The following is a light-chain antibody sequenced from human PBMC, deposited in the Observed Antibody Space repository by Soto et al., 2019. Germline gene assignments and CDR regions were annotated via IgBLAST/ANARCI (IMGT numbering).Light chain of an antibody. CDR2: KTS. CDR3: QYYDNYAWT. Sequence: DIQLNQSPSTLSASVGDRVTITCRASQSIGVWLTWYQQKPGKVPKFLIYKTSTLESGVPSRFSGSGSGTEFTLTISSLQPDDFATYHCQYYDNYAWTFGQGTKVEIK. J-gene: IGKJ1*01. CDR1: QSIGVW. V-gene: IGKV1-5*03.